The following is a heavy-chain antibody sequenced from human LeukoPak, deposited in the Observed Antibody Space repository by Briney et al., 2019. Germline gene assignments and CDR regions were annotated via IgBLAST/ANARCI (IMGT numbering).Heavy chain of an antibody. Sequence: SQTLSLTCTVSGGSISSGSYYWSWIRQPAGKGLGWIGRIYTSGSTNYNPSLKSRVTISVDTSKNQFSLKLSSVTAADTAVYYCAREDYYDSSGYCYYWGQGTLVTVSS. V-gene: IGHV4-61*02. CDR2: IYTSGST. CDR1: GGSISSGSYY. D-gene: IGHD3-22*01. CDR3: AREDYYDSSGYCYY. J-gene: IGHJ4*02.